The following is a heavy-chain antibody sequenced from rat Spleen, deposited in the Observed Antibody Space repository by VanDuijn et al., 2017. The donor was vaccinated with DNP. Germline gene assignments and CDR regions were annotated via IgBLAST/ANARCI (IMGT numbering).Heavy chain of an antibody. CDR1: GFTFSTAW. D-gene: IGHD1-12*02. CDR3: TWRYYDGASYVMDA. V-gene: IGHV6-6*01. CDR2: IKAKSNNYAT. J-gene: IGHJ4*01. Sequence: EVQVLESGGGLVQPGNSLKLSCATSGFTFSTAWMSWYRQFPEKRLEWVARIKAKSNNYATDYTESVKGRFTISRDDSKSRIYLQMNNLKEEDTAIYYCTWRYYDGASYVMDAWGQGTSVTVSS.